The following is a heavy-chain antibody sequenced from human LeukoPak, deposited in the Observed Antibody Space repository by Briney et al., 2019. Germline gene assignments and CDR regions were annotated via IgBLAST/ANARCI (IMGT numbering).Heavy chain of an antibody. J-gene: IGHJ6*02. CDR2: IWYDGSNK. Sequence: PGRSLRLSCAASGFTFSSYGMHWVRQAPGKGLEWVAVIWYDGSNKYYADSVKGRFTISRDNSKNTLYLQMNSLRAEDTAVYYCARSREIVATINYYYYYGMDVWGQGTTVTVSS. CDR1: GFTFSSYG. D-gene: IGHD5-12*01. CDR3: ARSREIVATINYYYYYGMDV. V-gene: IGHV3-33*01.